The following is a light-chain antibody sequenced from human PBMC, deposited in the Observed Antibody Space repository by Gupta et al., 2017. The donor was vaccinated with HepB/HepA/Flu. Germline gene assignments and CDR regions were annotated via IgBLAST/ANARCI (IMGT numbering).Light chain of an antibody. J-gene: IGKJ4*01. CDR2: VAS. V-gene: IGKV3-20*01. CDR1: QSVGSNF. Sequence: EIVLTQSPDTLSLSPGERATLSCRTSQSVGSNFLAWYQQKPGQAPRLLISVASSRATGIPDRFSGSGSGTDFTLTISRLEPEDCAVYYGQQYATSPLTFGGGTKVEMK. CDR3: QQYATSPLT.